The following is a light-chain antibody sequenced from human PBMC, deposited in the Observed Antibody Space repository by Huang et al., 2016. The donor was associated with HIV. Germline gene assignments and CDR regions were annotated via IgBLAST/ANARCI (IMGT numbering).Light chain of an antibody. V-gene: IGKV1-39*01. CDR1: QNISSY. CDR2: AAS. CDR3: QQSDSTPRT. Sequence: DIQMTQSPSSLSASVGDRVTITCRASQNISSYLNWYQQKPWKAPNLLIYAASSLQSGVPSRFSGSGSGTDFTLTISSLQPEDFATYYCQQSDSTPRTFGQGTKVEIK. J-gene: IGKJ1*01.